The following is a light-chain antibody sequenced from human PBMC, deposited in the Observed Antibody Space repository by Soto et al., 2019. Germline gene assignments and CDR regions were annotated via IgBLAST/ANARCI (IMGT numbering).Light chain of an antibody. V-gene: IGKV1-27*01. CDR2: SAS. J-gene: IGKJ5*01. CDR1: QDISVY. Sequence: DIKMTQSPSSLSASVGDRATITCRASQDISVYLAWYQQKPGKFPKLLISSASTLQSGVPSRLSGSGSGTDFTPTISSLQPEDVATYYCQKFNTAPHTFGQGTRLEIK. CDR3: QKFNTAPHT.